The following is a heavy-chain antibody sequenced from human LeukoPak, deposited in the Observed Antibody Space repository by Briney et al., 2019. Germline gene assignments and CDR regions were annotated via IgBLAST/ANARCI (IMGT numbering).Heavy chain of an antibody. CDR3: ARDSCSGSSCLKFQALDS. Sequence: PGGSLRLSCVASGFTFSDYYMSWIRPAPGKGLEWVAYITGSGDIRSYLDSVKGRFTISRHNAKKSLYLQMNSLTGEDTALYYCARDSCSGSSCLKFQALDSWGQGILVTVSS. CDR2: ITGSGDIR. V-gene: IGHV3-11*04. CDR1: GFTFSDYY. J-gene: IGHJ4*02. D-gene: IGHD2-2*01.